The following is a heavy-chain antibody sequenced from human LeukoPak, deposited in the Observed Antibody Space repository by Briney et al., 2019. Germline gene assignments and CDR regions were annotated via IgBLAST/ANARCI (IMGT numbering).Heavy chain of an antibody. V-gene: IGHV1-2*02. D-gene: IGHD1-26*01. Sequence: GASVKVSCKASGYTFTGYYMHWVRQASGQGLEWMGWINPNSGGTNYAQKFQGRVTMTRDTSISTAYMELSRLRSDDTAVYYCARIGIVGATIVDYWGQGTLVTVSS. CDR3: ARIGIVGATIVDY. CDR1: GYTFTGYY. CDR2: INPNSGGT. J-gene: IGHJ4*02.